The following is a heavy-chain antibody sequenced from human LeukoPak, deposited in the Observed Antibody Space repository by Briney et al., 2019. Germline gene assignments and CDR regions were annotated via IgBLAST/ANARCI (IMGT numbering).Heavy chain of an antibody. CDR1: GFTFSSYS. CDR3: ARDGGYDYVWGSYRSDNYFDY. Sequence: GGSLRLSCAASGFTFSSYSMNWVRQAPGKGLEWVSSISSSSSYIYYADSVKGRFTISRDNAKNSLYLQMNSLRAEDTAVYYCARDGGYDYVWGSYRSDNYFDYWGQGTLVTVSS. D-gene: IGHD3-16*02. CDR2: ISSSSSYI. J-gene: IGHJ4*02. V-gene: IGHV3-21*01.